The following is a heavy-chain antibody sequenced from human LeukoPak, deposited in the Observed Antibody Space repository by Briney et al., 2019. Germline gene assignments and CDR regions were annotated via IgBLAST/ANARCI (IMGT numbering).Heavy chain of an antibody. CDR1: GGSISSYY. V-gene: IGHV4-4*07. CDR2: IYTSGST. D-gene: IGHD3-9*01. CDR3: ARETRNYDILTGYYRSFDY. Sequence: SETLSLTCTVSGGSISSYYWSWIRQPAGKGLEWIGRIYTSGSTNYNPSLKSRVTISVDTSKNQFSLKLSSVTAADTAVYYCARETRNYDILTGYYRSFDYWGQGTLVTVSS. J-gene: IGHJ4*02.